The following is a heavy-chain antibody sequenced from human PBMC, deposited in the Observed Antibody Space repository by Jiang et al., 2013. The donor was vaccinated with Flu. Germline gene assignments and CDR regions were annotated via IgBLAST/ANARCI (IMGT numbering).Heavy chain of an antibody. J-gene: IGHJ6*01. CDR1: GFTFSSYS. CDR3: ARGQIEGMDV. CDR2: ISSSSSYI. Sequence: VQLVESGGGLVKPGGSLRLSCAASGFTFSSYSMNWVRQAPGKGLEWVSSISSSSSYIYYADSVKGRFTISRDNAKNSLYLQMNSLRAEDTAVYYCARGQIEGMDVWGPRDHGHRLL. V-gene: IGHV3-21*01. D-gene: IGHD2-21*01.